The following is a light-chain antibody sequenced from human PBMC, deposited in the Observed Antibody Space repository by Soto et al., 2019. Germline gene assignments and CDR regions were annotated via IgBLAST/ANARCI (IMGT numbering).Light chain of an antibody. J-gene: IGKJ2*01. CDR1: QSVSST. CDR3: QQFGGSYT. Sequence: EIVLTQSPGTLSLSPGERATLSCRASQSVSSTLAWYQHKPGQSPRLLIYGASIRATGIPDRFSGRGSGTDFTLTIRRLEFEDFALYYCQQFGGSYTFGQGTKLEMK. V-gene: IGKV3-20*01. CDR2: GAS.